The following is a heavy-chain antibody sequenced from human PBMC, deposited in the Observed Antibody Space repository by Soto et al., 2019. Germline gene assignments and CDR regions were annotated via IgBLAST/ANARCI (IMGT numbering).Heavy chain of an antibody. D-gene: IGHD1-26*01. J-gene: IGHJ4*02. CDR1: GFTFSDYY. CDR2: VTDSGSSA. CDR3: AADRGGYGYFDY. Sequence: QVRLVEYGGGLVRPGGSLRLSCAASGFTFSDYYVTWIRRAPGMGLEWLSHVTDSGSSAYYTDSVKGRFTISRDNARNSLFLQMNTLKAADSGVYYCAADRGGYGYFDYWGQGILVTVSS. V-gene: IGHV3-11*01.